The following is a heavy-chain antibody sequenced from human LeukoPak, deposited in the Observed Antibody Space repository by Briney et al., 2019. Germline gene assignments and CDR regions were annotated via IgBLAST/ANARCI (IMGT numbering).Heavy chain of an antibody. V-gene: IGHV1-2*02. CDR2: INPNSGGT. J-gene: IGHJ4*02. CDR3: ARFDSSGYYGKGSFDC. CDR1: GYTFTGYY. D-gene: IGHD3-22*01. Sequence: GASVKVSCKASGYTFTGYYMHWVRQAPGQGLEWMGWINPNSGGTNYAQKFQGRVTMTRDTSISTAYMELSRLRSDDTAVYYCARFDSSGYYGKGSFDCWGQGTLVTVSS.